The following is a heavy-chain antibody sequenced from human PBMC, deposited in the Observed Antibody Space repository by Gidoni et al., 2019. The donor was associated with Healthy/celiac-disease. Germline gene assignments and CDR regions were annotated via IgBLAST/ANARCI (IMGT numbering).Heavy chain of an antibody. D-gene: IGHD3-22*01. V-gene: IGHV5-51*01. Sequence: KGSGYSCTNYWIGCVRQMPGKGLEWMGIIYPGDSDTRYSPSFQGQVTFSADKSISTAYLQWSSLKASDTAMYYCARRGSGYNLVVYWGQGTLVTVSS. CDR3: ARRGSGYNLVVY. CDR2: IYPGDSDT. J-gene: IGHJ4*02. CDR1: GYSCTNYW.